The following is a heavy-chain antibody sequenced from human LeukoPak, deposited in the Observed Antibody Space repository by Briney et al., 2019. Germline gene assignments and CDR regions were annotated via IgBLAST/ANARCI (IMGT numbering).Heavy chain of an antibody. Sequence: GGSLRLSCADSRFTFSTYDMSWVRQAPREGLDWVSTISDSGGSTYYAASVKGRLPISRDDSANTLYLQMNSLRAADSAVYYCARVYYGSESYSYFDYWGQGTLVTVSS. D-gene: IGHD3-10*01. J-gene: IGHJ4*02. CDR3: ARVYYGSESYSYFDY. CDR1: RFTFSTYD. CDR2: ISDSGGST. V-gene: IGHV3-23*01.